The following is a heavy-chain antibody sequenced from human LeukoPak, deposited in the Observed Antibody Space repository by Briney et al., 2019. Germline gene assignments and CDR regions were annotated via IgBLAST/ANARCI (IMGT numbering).Heavy chain of an antibody. CDR2: ISAYNGNT. D-gene: IGHD3-22*01. Sequence: EASVNVSCKASGYTFTSYGISWVRQAPGQGLEWMGWISAYNGNTNYAQKLQGRVTMTTDTSTSTAYMELRSLRSDDTAVYYCARSSYYDSSGGNQFGYGYWGQGTLVTVSS. CDR3: ARSSYYDSSGGNQFGYGY. V-gene: IGHV1-18*01. J-gene: IGHJ4*02. CDR1: GYTFTSYG.